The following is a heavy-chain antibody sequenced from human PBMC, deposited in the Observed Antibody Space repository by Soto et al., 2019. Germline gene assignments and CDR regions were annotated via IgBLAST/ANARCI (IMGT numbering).Heavy chain of an antibody. CDR3: ARHNGPLYVGYYYDMDV. CDR2: IYYSGYT. V-gene: IGHV4-39*01. Sequence: QLQLQESGPGLVKPSETLSLTCTVSGGSISSSSYYWGWIRQPPGKGLELSGSIYYSGYTYYNPSLKRRVTMSVDTSKNQFSPKLSSVTAADTAVYYCARHNGPLYVGYYYDMDVWGQGTTVTVSS. J-gene: IGHJ6*02. D-gene: IGHD3-16*01. CDR1: GGSISSSSYY.